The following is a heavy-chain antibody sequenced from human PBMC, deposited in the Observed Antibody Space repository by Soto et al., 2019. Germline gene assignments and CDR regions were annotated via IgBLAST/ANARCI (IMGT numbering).Heavy chain of an antibody. CDR1: GFSLNSRGVG. CDR2: VYWDDDK. CDR3: VHRGPVDQTGMGFVF. Sequence: SGPTLVNPTQTLTLTCTFSGFSLNSRGVGVGWVRQPPGKALEWLAIVYWDDDKRYRPSLRSRLSIRKDTPKNQVDLTLTNTAPVDTATYYCVHRGPVDQTGMGFVFWGQGSLVTVSS. J-gene: IGHJ4*02. V-gene: IGHV2-5*02. D-gene: IGHD3-9*01.